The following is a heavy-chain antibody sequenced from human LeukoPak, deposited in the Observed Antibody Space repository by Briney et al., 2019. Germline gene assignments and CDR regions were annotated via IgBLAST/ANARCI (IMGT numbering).Heavy chain of an antibody. CDR2: VNHRGST. Sequence: SETLSLTCVVYGGSFSGYYWNWIRQSPGKGLEWIGEVNHRGSTNYNPSLKRRVTISLDTSKNQFSLKLSSVTAADTAVYYCARGGYYGSGNDFRFDPWGQGTLVTVSS. CDR3: ARGGYYGSGNDFRFDP. V-gene: IGHV4-34*01. CDR1: GGSFSGYY. D-gene: IGHD3-10*01. J-gene: IGHJ5*02.